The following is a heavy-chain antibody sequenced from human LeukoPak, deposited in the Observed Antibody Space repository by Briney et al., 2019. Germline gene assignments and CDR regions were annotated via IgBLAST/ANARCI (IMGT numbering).Heavy chain of an antibody. J-gene: IGHJ4*02. CDR1: GYTFTGYY. V-gene: IGHV1-2*02. Sequence: GASVKVSCKASGYTFTGYYMHWVRQAPGQGLEWMGWINPNSGGTNYAQKFQGRVTMTRDTSISTAYMELSRLRSDDTAVYYCARDEHCSGGSCWGYWGQGTLVTVSS. CDR3: ARDEHCSGGSCWGY. CDR2: INPNSGGT. D-gene: IGHD2-15*01.